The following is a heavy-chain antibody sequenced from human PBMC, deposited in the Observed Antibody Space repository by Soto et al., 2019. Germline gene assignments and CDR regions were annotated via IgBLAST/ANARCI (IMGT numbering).Heavy chain of an antibody. D-gene: IGHD6-19*01. Sequence: QVQLVESGGGVVQPWRSLRLSCAASGFTFSSYGMHWVRQAPGKGLEWVAVIWYDGSNKYYADSVKGRFTISRDNSKNTLYLQMNSLRAEDTAVYYCARPLRAPGIAVADNTDAFDIWGQGTMVTVAS. CDR3: ARPLRAPGIAVADNTDAFDI. CDR2: IWYDGSNK. CDR1: GFTFSSYG. V-gene: IGHV3-33*01. J-gene: IGHJ3*02.